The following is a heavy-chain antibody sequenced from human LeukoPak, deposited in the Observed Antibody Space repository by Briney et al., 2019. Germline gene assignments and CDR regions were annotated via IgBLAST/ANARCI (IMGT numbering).Heavy chain of an antibody. D-gene: IGHD3-16*01. CDR1: GGTFSSYA. Sequence: ASVKVSCKASGGTFSSYAISWVRQAPGQGLEWMGRIIPILGIANYAQKFQGRVTITADKSTSTAYMELSSLRSEDTAVYYCARDLPEITREVYFDYWGQGTLVTVSS. CDR3: ARDLPEITREVYFDY. V-gene: IGHV1-69*04. CDR2: IIPILGIA. J-gene: IGHJ4*02.